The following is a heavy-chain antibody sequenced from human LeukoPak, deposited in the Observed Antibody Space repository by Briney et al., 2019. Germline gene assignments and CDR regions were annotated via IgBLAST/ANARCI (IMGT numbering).Heavy chain of an antibody. V-gene: IGHV3-33*01. CDR3: ARDYFYPMDV. Sequence: GGSPRLSCAASGFTFSNYGMHWVRQAPGKGLEWVAVIWYDGSNKYCADSVKGRFTISRDNSKNMLYLQMNSLRAEDTAVYYCARDYFYPMDVWGQGTTVTVSS. CDR2: IWYDGSNK. CDR1: GFTFSNYG. J-gene: IGHJ6*02.